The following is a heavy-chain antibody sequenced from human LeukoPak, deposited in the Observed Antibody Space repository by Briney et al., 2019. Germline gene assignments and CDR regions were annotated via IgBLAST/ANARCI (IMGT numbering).Heavy chain of an antibody. D-gene: IGHD3-3*01. CDR3: AAPILNYDFDYYGMDV. J-gene: IGHJ6*02. CDR1: GFTFTSSA. CDR2: IVVGSGNT. Sequence: SVKVPCKASGFTFTSSAMQWVRQARGQRLEWIGWIVVGSGNTNYAQKFQERVTITRDMSTSTAYMELSSPRSEDTAVYYCAAPILNYDFDYYGMDVWGQGTTVTVSS. V-gene: IGHV1-58*02.